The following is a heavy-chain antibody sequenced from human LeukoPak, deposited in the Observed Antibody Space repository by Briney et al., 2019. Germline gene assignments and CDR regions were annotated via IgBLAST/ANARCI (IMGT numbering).Heavy chain of an antibody. CDR1: GGSISSYY. CDR2: IYYSGST. V-gene: IGHV4-59*01. CDR3: ARDLTPIVGATYFDY. Sequence: NPSETLSLTCTVSGGSISSYYWSWIRQPPGKGLEWIGYIYYSGSTNYNPSLKSRVTISVDTSKNQFSLKLSSVTAADTAVYYCARDLTPIVGATYFDYWGQGTLVTVSS. J-gene: IGHJ4*02. D-gene: IGHD1-26*01.